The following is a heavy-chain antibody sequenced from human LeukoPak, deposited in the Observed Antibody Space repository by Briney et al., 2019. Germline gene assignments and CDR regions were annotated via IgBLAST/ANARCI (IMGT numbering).Heavy chain of an antibody. Sequence: PSETLSLTCSVSGASISSGSNYWGWIRQPPGKTLEWIGSIYSSGSTYYNSSLQSRVIIIIDTPKNHFSLTLSSVTAADTAVYYCARVYGAGYDFRGAFDIWGQGTMVTVSS. CDR2: IYSSGST. CDR1: GASISSGSNY. V-gene: IGHV4-39*07. J-gene: IGHJ3*02. D-gene: IGHD5-12*01. CDR3: ARVYGAGYDFRGAFDI.